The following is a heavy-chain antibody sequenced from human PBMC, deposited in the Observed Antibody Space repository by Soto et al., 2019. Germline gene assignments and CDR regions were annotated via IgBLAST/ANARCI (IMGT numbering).Heavy chain of an antibody. CDR2: IYSGGST. Sequence: HPGGSLRLSCAASGFAVSRSYMTWVRQAPGKGLEWVSIIYSGGSTYHADSVKGRFTISRDNSKNTLYLQMNSLRAEDTAVYYCARGDSSSSFFVYYYYGMDVWGQGTTVTVSS. CDR3: ARGDSSSSFFVYYYYGMDV. J-gene: IGHJ6*02. D-gene: IGHD6-6*01. V-gene: IGHV3-66*02. CDR1: GFAVSRSY.